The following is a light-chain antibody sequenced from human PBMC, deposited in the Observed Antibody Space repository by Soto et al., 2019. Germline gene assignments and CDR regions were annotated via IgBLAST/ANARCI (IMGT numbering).Light chain of an antibody. Sequence: DIVMTQSPLSLPVTPGEPASISCRSSQSLLHSNGYNYLDWYLQKPGQSPQLLIYLGSNRASGVPDRFSGSGSGKDFTLKISRVEADDVGVYYCMQALQTPYTFGQGTKLEIK. CDR1: QSLLHSNGYNY. CDR2: LGS. J-gene: IGKJ2*01. CDR3: MQALQTPYT. V-gene: IGKV2-28*01.